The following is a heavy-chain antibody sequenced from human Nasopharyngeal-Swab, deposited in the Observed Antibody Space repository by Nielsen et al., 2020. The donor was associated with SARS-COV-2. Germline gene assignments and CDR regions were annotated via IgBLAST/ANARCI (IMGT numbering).Heavy chain of an antibody. V-gene: IGHV3-30*02. CDR3: ARQDSRAYYYVFNY. J-gene: IGHJ4*02. CDR1: GFTFSSYA. CDR2: IRYDGSDY. Sequence: GGSLRLSCAASGFTFSSYAMNWVRQAPGKGLEWVAFIRYDGSDYYYADSVEGRFTISRDNSKNTLYLQLNSLRAEDTAVYYCARQDSRAYYYVFNYWGQGTLVTVSS. D-gene: IGHD3-22*01.